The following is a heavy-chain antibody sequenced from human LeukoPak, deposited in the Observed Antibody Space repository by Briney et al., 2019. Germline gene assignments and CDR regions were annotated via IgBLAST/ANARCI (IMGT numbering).Heavy chain of an antibody. Sequence: GGSLRLSCAASGFTFSSYSMNWVRQAPGTGLEWVSYISSSSSTIYYADSVKGRFTISRDNAKNSLYLQMNSLRAEDTAVYYCARVSGYGSWSAYYDFWSGPGDIWGQGTMVTVSS. CDR3: ARVSGYGSWSAYYDFWSGPGDI. CDR1: GFTFSSYS. D-gene: IGHD3-3*01. V-gene: IGHV3-48*01. J-gene: IGHJ3*02. CDR2: ISSSSSTI.